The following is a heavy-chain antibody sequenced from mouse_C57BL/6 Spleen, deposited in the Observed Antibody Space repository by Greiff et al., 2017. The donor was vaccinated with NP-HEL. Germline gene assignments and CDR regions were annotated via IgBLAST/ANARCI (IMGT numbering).Heavy chain of an antibody. J-gene: IGHJ2*01. V-gene: IGHV14-2*01. CDR3: ARRYYGPAKEYYFDY. CDR2: IDPEDGET. Sequence: EVQLQQSGAELVKPGASVKLSCTASGFNIKDYYMHWVKQRTEQGLEWIGRIDPEDGETKYAPKFQGKATITADTSSNTAYLQLSSLTSEDTAVYYCARRYYGPAKEYYFDYWGQGTTLTVSS. CDR1: GFNIKDYY. D-gene: IGHD1-2*01.